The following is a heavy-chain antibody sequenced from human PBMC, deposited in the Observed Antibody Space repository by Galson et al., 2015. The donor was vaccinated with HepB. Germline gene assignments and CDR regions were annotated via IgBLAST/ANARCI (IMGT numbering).Heavy chain of an antibody. CDR3: AKESCSSTSCYIFEY. CDR1: GFTFSNYA. V-gene: IGHV3-23*01. D-gene: IGHD2-2*02. CDR2: ISGSGGST. Sequence: SLRLSCAASGFTFSNYAMSWVRQAPGKGLQWVSAISGSGGSTYYADSVKGRFTISRDNSKNTLYLQMNSLRAEDTAVYYCAKESCSSTSCYIFEYWGQGTLVTVSS. J-gene: IGHJ4*02.